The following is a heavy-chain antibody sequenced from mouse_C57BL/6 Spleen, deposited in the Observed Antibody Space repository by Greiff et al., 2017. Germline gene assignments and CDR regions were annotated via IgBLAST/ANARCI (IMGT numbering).Heavy chain of an antibody. D-gene: IGHD1-3*01. Sequence: QVQLQQSGPELVKPGASVKISCKASGYAFSSSWMNWVKQRPGKGLEWIGRIYPGDGDTNYNEKFKGKATLTADKSSSTAYMQLSSLTSEDSAVYFIASGTKEFAYWGQGTLVTVSA. CDR2: IYPGDGDT. V-gene: IGHV1-82*01. CDR1: GYAFSSSW. CDR3: ASGTKEFAY. J-gene: IGHJ3*01.